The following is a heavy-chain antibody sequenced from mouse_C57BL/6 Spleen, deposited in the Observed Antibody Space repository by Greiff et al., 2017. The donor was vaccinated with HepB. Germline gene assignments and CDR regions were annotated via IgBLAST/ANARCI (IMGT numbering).Heavy chain of an antibody. J-gene: IGHJ4*01. CDR3: TESNYLYYAMDY. V-gene: IGHV6-3*01. CDR1: GFTFSNYW. Sequence: EVKLMESGGGLVQPGGSMKLSCVASGFTFSNYWMNWVRQSPEKGLEWVAQIRLKSDNYATHYAESVKGRFTISRDDSKSSVYLQMNNLRAEDTGIYYCTESNYLYYAMDYWGQGTSVTVSS. CDR2: IRLKSDNYAT. D-gene: IGHD2-5*01.